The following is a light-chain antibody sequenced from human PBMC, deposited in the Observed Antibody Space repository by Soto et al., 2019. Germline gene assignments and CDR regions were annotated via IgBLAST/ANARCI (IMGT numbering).Light chain of an antibody. J-gene: IGKJ1*01. V-gene: IGKV3-20*01. Sequence: EIALTQSPGTPSLSPGERATLSCRASQSVSSSYLAWYQQKPGQAPRLLIYGASSRATGIPDRFSGSGSGTDFTLTISRLEPEDFAVYYCQQYGSSPRTFGQGTKVDIK. CDR2: GAS. CDR1: QSVSSSY. CDR3: QQYGSSPRT.